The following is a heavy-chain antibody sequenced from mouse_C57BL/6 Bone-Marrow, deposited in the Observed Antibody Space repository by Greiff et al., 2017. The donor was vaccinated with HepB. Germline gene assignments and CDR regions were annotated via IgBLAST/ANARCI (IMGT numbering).Heavy chain of an antibody. CDR2: INPNNGGT. V-gene: IGHV1-26*01. D-gene: IGHD1-1*01. Sequence: EVKLQQSGPELVKPGASVKISCKASGYTFTDYYMNWVKQSHGKSLEWIGDINPNNGGTSYNQKFKGKATLTVDKSSSTAYMELRSLTSEDSAVYYCAREDYYGSSYPPWFAYWGQGTLVTVSA. CDR1: GYTFTDYY. CDR3: AREDYYGSSYPPWFAY. J-gene: IGHJ3*01.